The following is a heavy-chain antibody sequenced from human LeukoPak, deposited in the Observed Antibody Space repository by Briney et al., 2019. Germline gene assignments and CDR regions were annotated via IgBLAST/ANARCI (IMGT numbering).Heavy chain of an antibody. CDR1: GGSISSGDYY. V-gene: IGHV4-30-4*01. J-gene: IGHJ4*02. D-gene: IGHD5-18*01. CDR3: ARHLSGSAMMHYFDY. Sequence: SETLSLTCTVSGGSISSGDYYWSWIRQPPGKGLEWIGYIYYSGSTYYNPSLKSRVSISVDTSKNHISLKLFSLTAADTALYYCARHLSGSAMMHYFDYWGQGNLVTVSS. CDR2: IYYSGST.